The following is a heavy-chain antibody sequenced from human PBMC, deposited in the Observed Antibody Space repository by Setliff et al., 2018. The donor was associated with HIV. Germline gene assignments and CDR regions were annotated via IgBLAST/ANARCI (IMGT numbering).Heavy chain of an antibody. J-gene: IGHJ4*02. CDR1: GYSFISYW. V-gene: IGHV5-51*01. CDR2: IYPGDSNT. Sequence: PGESLKISCKGSGYSFISYWIGWVRQMPGKGPEWMGIIYPGDSNTKYSPSFQGQVTLSVDKSISTAYLQWSSLKASDTAMYYCATPISITSGSAFDYWGQGTLVTVS. D-gene: IGHD2-2*01. CDR3: ATPISITSGSAFDY.